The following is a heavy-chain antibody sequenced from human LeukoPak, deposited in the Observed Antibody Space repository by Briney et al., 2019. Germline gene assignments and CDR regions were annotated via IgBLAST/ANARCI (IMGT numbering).Heavy chain of an antibody. J-gene: IGHJ4*02. CDR3: ARGQREGLRLGELSSGGY. CDR1: GFTFSTYS. D-gene: IGHD3-16*02. V-gene: IGHV3-21*01. Sequence: AGGSLRLSCAASGFTFSTYSMNWVRQAPGTGLEWVSSISSSSSYIYYADSVKGRFTISRDNAKNSLFLQMNSLRAEDTAVYYCARGQREGLRLGELSSGGYWGQGTLVTVSS. CDR2: ISSSSSYI.